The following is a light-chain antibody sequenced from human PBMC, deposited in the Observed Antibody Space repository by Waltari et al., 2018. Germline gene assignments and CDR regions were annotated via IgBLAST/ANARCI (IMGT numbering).Light chain of an antibody. J-gene: IGKJ4*01. CDR3: QQRSDWPPLT. V-gene: IGKV3-11*01. CDR2: DAS. CDR1: QSVNS. Sequence: EIILTQSPATLSLSPGERATLSCRASQSVNSLAWYQQKPGQAPRLLIYDASYRATGIPARFSGSGSGTDFTLTISSLETEDFAVDYCQQRSDWPPLTFGGGTKVEVK.